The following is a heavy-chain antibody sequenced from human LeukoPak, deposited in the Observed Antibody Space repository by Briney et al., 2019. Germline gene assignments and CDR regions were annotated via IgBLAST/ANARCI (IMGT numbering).Heavy chain of an antibody. J-gene: IGHJ4*02. V-gene: IGHV3-7*01. CDR1: GFTLSNYW. CDR2: IKDDGSGQ. CDR3: ARVGYSSSWSPSDY. Sequence: GGSLSLSWAASGFTLSNYWMSLVRQAPGKGLEWVANIKDDGSGQYYVDSLKGRFTISRDNAKNSLYLQMNSLRAEDTAVYYCARVGYSSSWSPSDYWGQGALVTVSS. D-gene: IGHD6-13*01.